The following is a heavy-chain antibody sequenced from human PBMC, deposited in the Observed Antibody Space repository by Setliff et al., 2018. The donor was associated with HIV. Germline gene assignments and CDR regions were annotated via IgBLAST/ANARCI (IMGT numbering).Heavy chain of an antibody. CDR1: GYTFTSYY. CDR3: ARDREGVRLSMIIEGPFDP. J-gene: IGHJ5*02. CDR2: INPSGGST. Sequence: ASVKVSCKASGYTFTSYYMHWVRQAPGQGLEWMGIINPSGGSTSYAQKFQGRVTMTRDTSTSTAYMELSSLRSDDTAVYYCARDREGVRLSMIIEGPFDPWGQGTLVTVSS. D-gene: IGHD3-22*01. V-gene: IGHV1-46*01.